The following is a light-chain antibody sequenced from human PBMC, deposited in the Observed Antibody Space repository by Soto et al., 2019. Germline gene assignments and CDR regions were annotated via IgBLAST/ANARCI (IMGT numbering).Light chain of an antibody. Sequence: QSALTQPASVSGSPGQSLTISCTGASGDIGGHDYVSWYQKHPGKAPKLIIYDVTHRPSGVSNRFSGSKSGNTASLTISGLQAEDEADYYCSSSTARSTLVVFGGGTKVTVL. CDR3: SSSTARSTLVV. J-gene: IGLJ2*01. CDR1: SGDIGGHDY. V-gene: IGLV2-14*01. CDR2: DVT.